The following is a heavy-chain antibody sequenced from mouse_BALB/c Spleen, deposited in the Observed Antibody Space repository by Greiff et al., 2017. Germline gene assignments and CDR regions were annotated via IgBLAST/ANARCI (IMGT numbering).Heavy chain of an antibody. CDR2: INPYNGDT. CDR3: ASGGNAMDY. CDR1: GYSFTGYF. V-gene: IGHV1-20*02. J-gene: IGHJ4*01. Sequence: VHVKQSGPELVKPGASVKISCKASGYSFTGYFMNWVMQSHGKSLEWIGRINPYNGDTFYNQKFKGKATLTVDKSSSTAHMELRSLASEDSAVYYCASGGNAMDYWGQGTSVTVSS.